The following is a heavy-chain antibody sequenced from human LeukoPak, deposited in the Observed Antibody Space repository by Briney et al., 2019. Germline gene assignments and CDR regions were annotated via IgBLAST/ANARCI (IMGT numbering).Heavy chain of an antibody. J-gene: IGHJ4*02. Sequence: PGGSLRLSCAASGFSFNNYAMSWVRQAPGTGLEWVSDISDSGDSIHYADSVKGRFTISRDNAKNSLYLQMNSLRAEDTAVYYCARDGIRAEGSTETDYWGQGTLVTVSS. D-gene: IGHD1-26*01. CDR2: ISDSGDSI. CDR1: GFSFNNYA. V-gene: IGHV3-23*01. CDR3: ARDGIRAEGSTETDY.